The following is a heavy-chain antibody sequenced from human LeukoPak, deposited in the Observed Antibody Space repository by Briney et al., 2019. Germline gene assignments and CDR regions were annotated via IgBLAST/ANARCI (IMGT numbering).Heavy chain of an antibody. J-gene: IGHJ3*02. CDR1: DYTFTNYG. V-gene: IGHV1-18*01. Sequence: ASVKVSCKASDYTFTNYGISWVRQAPGQGLEWMGWISAYNGNTNYAQNLQGRVTMTTDTSTSTAYMELRSLRSEDTAVYYCARVRDGYNDAYDIWGQGTMVTVHS. D-gene: IGHD5-24*01. CDR2: ISAYNGNT. CDR3: ARVRDGYNDAYDI.